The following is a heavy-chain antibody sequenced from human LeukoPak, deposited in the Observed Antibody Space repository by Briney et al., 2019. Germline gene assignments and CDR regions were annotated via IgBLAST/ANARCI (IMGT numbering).Heavy chain of an antibody. Sequence: GASVKVSCKASGYTFTGYYMHWVRQAPGQGLEWMGWISAYNGNTNYAQKLQGRVTMTTDTSTSTAYMELRSLRSDDTAVYYCARANDDILTGYYSTFDYWGQGTLVTVSS. CDR3: ARANDDILTGYYSTFDY. CDR2: ISAYNGNT. CDR1: GYTFTGYY. J-gene: IGHJ4*02. D-gene: IGHD3-9*01. V-gene: IGHV1-18*04.